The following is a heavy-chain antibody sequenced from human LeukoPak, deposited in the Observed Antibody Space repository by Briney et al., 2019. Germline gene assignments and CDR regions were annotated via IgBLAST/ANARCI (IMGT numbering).Heavy chain of an antibody. CDR3: VRAIRTTVTTFWFDP. CDR2: MNPNSGNT. Sequence: ASVKVSCKASGYTCTSYGISWVRQATGQGLEWLGWMNPNSGNTGYAQKFQGRVTMTRDTSISTAYMELSSLRSEDTAVYYCVRAIRTTVTTFWFDPWGQGTLVTVSS. CDR1: GYTCTSYG. V-gene: IGHV1-8*02. D-gene: IGHD4-17*01. J-gene: IGHJ5*02.